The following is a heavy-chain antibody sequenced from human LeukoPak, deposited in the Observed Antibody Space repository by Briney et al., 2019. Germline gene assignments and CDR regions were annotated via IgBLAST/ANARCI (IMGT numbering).Heavy chain of an antibody. J-gene: IGHJ6*03. V-gene: IGHV1-18*01. D-gene: IGHD5-12*01. Sequence: ASVKVSYKPSGYTFTSYATHWVRQAPGQRLEWMGWISAYNGNTNYAQKLQGRVTMTTDTSTSTAYMELRSLRSDDTAVYYCARIPGRLRADYYYYYMDVWGKGTTVTVSS. CDR3: ARIPGRLRADYYYYYMDV. CDR1: GYTFTSYA. CDR2: ISAYNGNT.